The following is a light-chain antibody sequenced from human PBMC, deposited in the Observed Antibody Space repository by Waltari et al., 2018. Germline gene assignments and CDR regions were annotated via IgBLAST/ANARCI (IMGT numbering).Light chain of an antibody. CDR2: WAS. J-gene: IGKJ1*01. V-gene: IGKV4-1*01. CDR3: QQYYTIPWT. Sequence: DIVMTQSPDSLSVSLGERVTINCKSSQSVLHSSNNKNFLSWYQQRPGQPPKLLIYWASTRESGVPDRFSGSGSGTDFTLTISSLQAEDVAVYYCQQYYTIPWTFGQGTKVEIK. CDR1: QSVLHSSNNKNF.